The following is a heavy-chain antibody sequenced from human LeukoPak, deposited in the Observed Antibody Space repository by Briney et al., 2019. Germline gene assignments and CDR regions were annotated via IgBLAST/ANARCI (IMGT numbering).Heavy chain of an antibody. D-gene: IGHD2-15*01. CDR3: ATFQFVVAT. J-gene: IGHJ5*02. V-gene: IGHV3-74*01. Sequence: SGGSLRLSCAASGFTFSSYWLHWVRQVPGRGLVWVSHINNDESTTGYADSVKGRFTISRDNTKNTLYLQMNSLRAEDTAIYYCATFQFVVATWGQGTLVTVSS. CDR2: INNDESTT. CDR1: GFTFSSYW.